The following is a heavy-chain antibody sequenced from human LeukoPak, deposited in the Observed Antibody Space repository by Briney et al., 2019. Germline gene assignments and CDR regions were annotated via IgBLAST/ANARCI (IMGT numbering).Heavy chain of an antibody. D-gene: IGHD6-13*01. Sequence: PSETLPLTCTVSGGFISSGSYYWGWIRQPPGKGLEWVESIYYSGSTYYNPSLKSRVTISVDTSKNQFSLKLSSVTAADTAVYYCARLPSSLDAFDIWGQGTMVTVSS. CDR1: GGFISSGSYY. J-gene: IGHJ3*02. CDR3: ARLPSSLDAFDI. V-gene: IGHV4-39*01. CDR2: IYYSGST.